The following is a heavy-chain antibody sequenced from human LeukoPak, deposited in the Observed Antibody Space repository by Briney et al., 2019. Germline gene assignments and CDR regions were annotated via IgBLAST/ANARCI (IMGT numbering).Heavy chain of an antibody. CDR1: GFTFSSYW. D-gene: IGHD3-22*01. Sequence: GGSLRLPCAASGFTFSSYWMSWVRQAPGKGLEWVANIKQDGSEKYYVDSVKGRFTISRDNAKNSLYLQMNSLRAEDTAVYYCARDIGRYYYDSSGYSYWGQGTLVTVSS. CDR2: IKQDGSEK. V-gene: IGHV3-7*01. CDR3: ARDIGRYYYDSSGYSY. J-gene: IGHJ4*02.